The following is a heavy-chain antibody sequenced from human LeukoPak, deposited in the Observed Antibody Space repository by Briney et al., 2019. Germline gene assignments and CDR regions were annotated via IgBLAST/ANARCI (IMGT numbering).Heavy chain of an antibody. CDR2: TWSDE. J-gene: IGHJ4*02. CDR3: AREWGYGDPFGFFDY. CDR1: GFTFSSYG. D-gene: IGHD4-17*01. V-gene: IGHV3-33*01. Sequence: GGSLRLSCAASGFTFSSYGTHWVRQAPGKGLEWVASTWSDEYYADSVKGRFTSSRDNSKNTLYLQMNSLRAEDTAVYYCAREWGYGDPFGFFDYWGQGTLVTVSS.